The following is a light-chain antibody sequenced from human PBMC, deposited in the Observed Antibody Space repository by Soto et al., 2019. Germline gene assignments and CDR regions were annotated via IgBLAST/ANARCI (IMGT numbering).Light chain of an antibody. J-gene: IGLJ1*01. CDR3: GSWDSSLSAYV. V-gene: IGLV1-51*01. CDR2: DDN. CDR1: SSNIGGNS. Sequence: QSVLTQPPSGSAAPGQEVTMSCSGSSSNIGGNSVSWYQQLPGTAPKLLIYDDNKRPSGIPDRFSGSKSGTSATLGITGFQTADEADYYCGSWDSSLSAYVFGTWTKLTVL.